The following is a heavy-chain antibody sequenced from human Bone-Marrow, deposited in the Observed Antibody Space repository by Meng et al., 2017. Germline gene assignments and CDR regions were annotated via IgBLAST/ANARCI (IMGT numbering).Heavy chain of an antibody. V-gene: IGHV4-34*01. J-gene: IGHJ5*02. Sequence: QVQLQQWGAGLLKPSETLSLTCAVYGGSFSGYYWSWIRQPPGKGLEWIGEINHSGSTNYNPSLKSRVTISVDTSKNQFSLKLSSVTAADTAVYYCAKARLWGDNWFDPWGQGTLVTVSS. D-gene: IGHD3-16*01. CDR1: GGSFSGYY. CDR3: AKARLWGDNWFDP. CDR2: INHSGST.